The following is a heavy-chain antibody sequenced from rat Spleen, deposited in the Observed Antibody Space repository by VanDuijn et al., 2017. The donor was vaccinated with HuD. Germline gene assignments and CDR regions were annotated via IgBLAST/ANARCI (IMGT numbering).Heavy chain of an antibody. V-gene: IGHV5-20*01. CDR3: TTDRPGALMDA. CDR2: ISYDGGNT. Sequence: EVQLVESGGGLVQPGRSMKLSCAASGFTFSSFAMAWVRQAPTKGLEWVASISYDGGNTYYRDSVKGRFTISRDNAKSSLYLQMDSLRSEDTATYYCTTDRPGALMDAWGQGASVTVSS. CDR1: GFTFSSFA. J-gene: IGHJ4*01. D-gene: IGHD5-1*01.